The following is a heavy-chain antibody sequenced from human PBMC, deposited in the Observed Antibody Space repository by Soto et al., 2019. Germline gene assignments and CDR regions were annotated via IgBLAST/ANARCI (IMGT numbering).Heavy chain of an antibody. Sequence: QVQLVESGGGVVQPGRSLRLSCAASGFTFSHYAMHWVRQAPGKGLEWVALMSYDGSNEYYADSVKGRFNISRDKSKNTLYLQMNSLRAEDTAVYYCAKDGRHNFDYWGQGTLVTVSS. CDR1: GFTFSHYA. D-gene: IGHD1-26*01. V-gene: IGHV3-30*18. J-gene: IGHJ4*02. CDR2: MSYDGSNE. CDR3: AKDGRHNFDY.